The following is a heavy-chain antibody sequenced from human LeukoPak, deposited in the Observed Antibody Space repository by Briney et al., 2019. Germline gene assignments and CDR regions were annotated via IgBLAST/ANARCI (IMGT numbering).Heavy chain of an antibody. CDR3: ARVGTYYDFWSGSSYFDY. D-gene: IGHD3-3*01. CDR2: IKQDGSEK. J-gene: IGHJ4*02. CDR1: GFTFSDYY. V-gene: IGHV3-7*01. Sequence: GGSLRLSCAASGFTFSDYYMSWIRQAPGKGLEWVANIKQDGSEKYYVDSVKGRFTISRDNAKNSLYLQMNSLRAEDTAVYYCARVGTYYDFWSGSSYFDYWGQGTLVTVSS.